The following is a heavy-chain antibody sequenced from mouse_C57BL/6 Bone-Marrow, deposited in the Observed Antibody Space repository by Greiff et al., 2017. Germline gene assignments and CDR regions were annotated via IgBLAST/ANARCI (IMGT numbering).Heavy chain of an antibody. Sequence: DVMLVESGGGLVKPGGSLKLSCAASGFTFSSYTMSWVRQTPEKRLEWVATISGGGGNTYYPDSVKGRFTITRDNAKNTLYLQMSRLRSEDTALYYCAIWLRRVRFDYWGQGTTLTVSS. D-gene: IGHD2-2*01. V-gene: IGHV5-9*01. CDR2: ISGGGGNT. CDR3: AIWLRRVRFDY. CDR1: GFTFSSYT. J-gene: IGHJ2*01.